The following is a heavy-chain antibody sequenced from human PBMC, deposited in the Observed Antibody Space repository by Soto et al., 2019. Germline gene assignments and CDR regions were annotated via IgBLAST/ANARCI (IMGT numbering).Heavy chain of an antibody. CDR3: ARAHDILTGYYTDYYYYGMDV. CDR2: IYPGDSDT. J-gene: IGHJ6*02. CDR1: GYSFTSYW. V-gene: IGHV5-51*01. D-gene: IGHD3-9*01. Sequence: PGESLKISRQGSGYSFTSYWIAWVRQVPGKGLEWMGIIYPGDSDTRYSPSFQGQVTISADKSISTAYLQWSSLKASDTAMYYCARAHDILTGYYTDYYYYGMDVWGQGTTVTVSS.